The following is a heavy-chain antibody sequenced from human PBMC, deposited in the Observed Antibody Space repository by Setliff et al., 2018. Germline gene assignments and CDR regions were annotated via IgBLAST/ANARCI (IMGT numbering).Heavy chain of an antibody. V-gene: IGHV4-61*02. CDR2: IYSRGST. CDR3: ARDHYDYYDSRQAFDI. D-gene: IGHD3-22*01. CDR1: GGSINSGSYY. Sequence: SETLSLTCTVSGGSINSGSYYWSWIRQPAGKGLEWIGRIYSRGSTNYNPSLKSRVTVSLDASKNQLSLKPSSVTAADTAVYYCARDHYDYYDSRQAFDIWGQGTMVTVSS. J-gene: IGHJ3*02.